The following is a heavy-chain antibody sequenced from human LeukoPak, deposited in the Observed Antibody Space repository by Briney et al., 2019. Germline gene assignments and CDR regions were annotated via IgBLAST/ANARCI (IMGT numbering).Heavy chain of an antibody. CDR1: GGSFSGYY. J-gene: IGHJ3*02. CDR2: INHSGST. CDR3: ARIQPLGGYYPNDAFDI. Sequence: PSETLSLTCAVYGGSFSGYYWSWIRQPPGKGLEWIGEINHSGSTNYNPSLKSRVTISVDTSKNQFSLKLSSVTAADTAVYYCARIQPLGGYYPNDAFDIWGQGTMVTVSS. D-gene: IGHD3-22*01. V-gene: IGHV4-34*01.